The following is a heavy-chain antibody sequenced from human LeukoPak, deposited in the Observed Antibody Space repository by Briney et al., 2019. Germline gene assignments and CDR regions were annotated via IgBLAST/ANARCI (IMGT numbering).Heavy chain of an antibody. D-gene: IGHD3-22*01. V-gene: IGHV3-15*01. CDR2: IKSKTDGGTT. J-gene: IGHJ4*02. CDR1: GSTFSNAW. CDR3: TTTSLYYYDSRAFDY. Sequence: GGSLRLSCAASGSTFSNAWMSWVRQAPGKGLEWVGRIKSKTDGGTTDYAAPVKGRFTISRDDSKNTLYLQMNSLKTEDTAVYYCTTTSLYYYDSRAFDYWGQGTLVTVSS.